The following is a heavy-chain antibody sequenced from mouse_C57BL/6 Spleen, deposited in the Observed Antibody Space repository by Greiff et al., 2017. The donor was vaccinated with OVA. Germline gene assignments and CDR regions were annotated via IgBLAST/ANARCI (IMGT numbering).Heavy chain of an antibody. CDR3: ARVRLWSDY. CDR2: IDPSDSYT. Sequence: QVQLQQPGAELVMPGASVKLSCKASGYTFTSYWMHWVKQRPGQGLEWIGEIDPSDSYTNYNQKFKGKSTLTVDKSSSTAYMQLSSLTSDDSAVYYCARVRLWSDYWGQGTTLTVSS. D-gene: IGHD1-1*02. V-gene: IGHV1-69*01. CDR1: GYTFTSYW. J-gene: IGHJ2*01.